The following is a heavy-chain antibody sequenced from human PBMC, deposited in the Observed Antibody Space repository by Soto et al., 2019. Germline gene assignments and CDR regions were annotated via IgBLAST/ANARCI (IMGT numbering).Heavy chain of an antibody. CDR3: AIDFGESPELDY. D-gene: IGHD3-10*01. V-gene: IGHV1-46*01. CDR1: GYTFTSYY. J-gene: IGHJ4*02. Sequence: AASVKVSYKASGYTFTSYYMHWVRQAPGQGLEWMGIINPSGGSTSYAQKFQGRVTMTRDTSTSTVYMELSSLRSEDTAVYYCAIDFGESPELDYWGQGTLVTVSS. CDR2: INPSGGST.